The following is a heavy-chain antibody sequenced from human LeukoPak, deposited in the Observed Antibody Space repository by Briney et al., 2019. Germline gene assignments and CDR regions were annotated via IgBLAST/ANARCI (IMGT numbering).Heavy chain of an antibody. V-gene: IGHV3-21*04. D-gene: IGHD4-17*01. CDR1: GFTFSSYS. CDR3: ARTRYDYGDYVPYYGMDV. J-gene: IGHJ6*02. CDR2: VSTGSNYI. Sequence: GGSLRLSCTASGFTFSSYSLNWVRQAPGKGLEWVSSVSTGSNYIYYADSVKGRFTISRDNDKNSLYLQMNSLRAEDTAVYYCARTRYDYGDYVPYYGMDVWGQGTTVTVSS.